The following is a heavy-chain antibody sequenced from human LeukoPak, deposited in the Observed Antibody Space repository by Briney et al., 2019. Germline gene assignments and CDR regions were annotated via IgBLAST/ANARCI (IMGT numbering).Heavy chain of an antibody. CDR1: GYTFTSYY. J-gene: IGHJ4*02. Sequence: GASVKVSCKASGYTFTSYYMHWVRQAPGQGLEWMGWISAYNGNTNYAQKLQGRVTMTTDTSTSTAYMELRSLRSDDTAVYYCARAHPYSGSATASNDYWGQGTLVTVSS. V-gene: IGHV1-18*04. D-gene: IGHD1-26*01. CDR2: ISAYNGNT. CDR3: ARAHPYSGSATASNDY.